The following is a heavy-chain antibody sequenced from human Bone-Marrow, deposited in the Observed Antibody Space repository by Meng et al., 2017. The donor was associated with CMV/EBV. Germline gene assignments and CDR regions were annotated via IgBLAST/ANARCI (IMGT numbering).Heavy chain of an antibody. J-gene: IGHJ4*02. CDR1: GFTFSSYE. CDR3: ARDYTCTADCYIGDVHY. CDR2: ISSSGSTI. V-gene: IGHV3-48*03. D-gene: IGHD2-21*02. Sequence: GESLKISCAASGFTFSSYEMNWVRQAPGKGLEWVSYISSSGSTIYYADSVKGRFTISRDNAKNSLYLQMNSLRAEDTAVHFCARDYTCTADCYIGDVHYWGQGALVTVSS.